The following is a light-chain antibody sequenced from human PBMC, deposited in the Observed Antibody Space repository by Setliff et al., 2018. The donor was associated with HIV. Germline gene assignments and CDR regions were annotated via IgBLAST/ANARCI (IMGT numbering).Light chain of an antibody. CDR1: TSNIGSNN. Sequence: QSVLTQPPSASGTPGQRVTISCSGGTSNIGSNNVVWYYQLPGTAPKLLIYRNKLRPSGVPDRFSGSKSGTSASLAISGPQPADEGDYYCATWDENLNAPVFGSGTKVTVL. CDR2: RNK. V-gene: IGLV1-44*01. CDR3: ATWDENLNAPV. J-gene: IGLJ1*01.